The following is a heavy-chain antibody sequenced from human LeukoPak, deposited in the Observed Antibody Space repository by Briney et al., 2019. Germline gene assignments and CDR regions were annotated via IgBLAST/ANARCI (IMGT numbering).Heavy chain of an antibody. CDR3: ARDWRAMNAYDI. D-gene: IGHD5-18*01. J-gene: IGHJ3*02. V-gene: IGHV3-74*01. CDR2: INTDGSST. Sequence: GGSLRLSCAASGFTSSSYWMHWVRQAPGEGLVWISRINTDGSSTTYADSVKGRFTISRDTAKNTLYLQMNSLRVGDTAMYYCARDWRAMNAYDIWGQGTMVTVSS. CDR1: GFTSSSYW.